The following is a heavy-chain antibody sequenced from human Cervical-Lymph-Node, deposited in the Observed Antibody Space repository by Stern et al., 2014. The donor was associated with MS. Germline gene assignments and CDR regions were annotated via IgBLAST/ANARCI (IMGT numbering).Heavy chain of an antibody. CDR1: GFTVSNNY. D-gene: IGHD3-3*01. CDR3: ARAIFGVNTAAMAPDAFDT. V-gene: IGHV3-53*01. CDR2: IYTEDST. J-gene: IGHJ3*02. Sequence: VQLVESGGGLIQPGGSLRLSCAAPGFTVSNNYMSWVRQAPGKGLEWVSLIYTEDSTYYAGSVKGRFPISRDSSKNKLFLQMNSLRAEDTAVYYCARAIFGVNTAAMAPDAFDTWGQGTMVTVSS.